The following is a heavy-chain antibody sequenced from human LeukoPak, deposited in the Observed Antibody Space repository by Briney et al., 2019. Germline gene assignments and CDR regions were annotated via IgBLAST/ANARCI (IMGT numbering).Heavy chain of an antibody. Sequence: GGSLRLSCAGSGFTFSSYSMNWVRQAPGKGLEWVSSISSSSSYIYYADSVKGRFTISRDNAKNSLYLQMNSLRAEDTAVYYCANSVGARDFDYWGQGTLVTVSS. CDR1: GFTFSSYS. J-gene: IGHJ4*02. CDR2: ISSSSSYI. D-gene: IGHD1-26*01. CDR3: ANSVGARDFDY. V-gene: IGHV3-21*01.